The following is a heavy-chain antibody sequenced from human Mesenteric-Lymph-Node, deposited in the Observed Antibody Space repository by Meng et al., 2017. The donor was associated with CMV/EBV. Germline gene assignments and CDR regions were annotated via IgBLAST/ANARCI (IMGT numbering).Heavy chain of an antibody. V-gene: IGHV3-74*01. CDR3: AGVNYYDSSGYPNYFDY. CDR1: GFTFSSYW. J-gene: IGHJ4*02. CDR2: INIDGTTI. Sequence: GESLKISCAASGFTFSSYWMSWVRQAPGKGLVWVSRINIDGTTIHYADTVKGRFTISRDNAKNTLHLHMNSLRAEDTAVYYCAGVNYYDSSGYPNYFDYWGQGALVTVSS. D-gene: IGHD3-22*01.